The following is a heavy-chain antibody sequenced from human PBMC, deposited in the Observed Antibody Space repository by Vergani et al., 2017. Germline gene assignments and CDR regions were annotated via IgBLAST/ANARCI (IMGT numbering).Heavy chain of an antibody. CDR1: GFTFSSYS. CDR3: ARAPAKYYYDSSGSWTRFDY. D-gene: IGHD3-22*01. CDR2: ISSSSSYI. V-gene: IGHV3-21*01. Sequence: EVQLVESGGGLVKPGGSLRLSCAASGFTFSSYSMNWVRQAPGQGLEWVSSISSSSSYIYYADSVKGRFTISRDNAKNSLYLQMNSLRAEDTAMYYCARAPAKYYYDSSGSWTRFDYWGQGTLVTVSS. J-gene: IGHJ4*02.